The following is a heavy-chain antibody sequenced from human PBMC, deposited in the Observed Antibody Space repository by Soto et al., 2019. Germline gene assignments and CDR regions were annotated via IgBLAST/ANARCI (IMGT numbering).Heavy chain of an antibody. J-gene: IGHJ1*01. D-gene: IGHD6-19*01. Sequence: HPGGSLRLSCAASGFNLKKFAMGWVRQAPGEGLEWVSGISCCGGSTFYADSVKGRFSLARDDSKNTLSLQLNSLRVEDTAHYYCAKADGEQWLIPHLDNWGQGTQVTVSS. V-gene: IGHV3-23*01. CDR1: GFNLKKFA. CDR2: ISCCGGST. CDR3: AKADGEQWLIPHLDN.